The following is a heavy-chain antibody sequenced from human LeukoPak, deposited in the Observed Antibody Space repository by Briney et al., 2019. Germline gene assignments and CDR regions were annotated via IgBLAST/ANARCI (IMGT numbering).Heavy chain of an antibody. Sequence: AGGSLRLSCAASGFTFRNHWMHWVRQTPGKGLVWVSRISSDGSSTTYADSVKGRFTISRDNAKNTLYLQMNNLRAEDTAMYYCAKGFYNSGWYKLYYFNYWGQGTLVTLSS. J-gene: IGHJ4*02. CDR1: GFTFRNHW. CDR2: ISSDGSST. D-gene: IGHD6-19*01. CDR3: AKGFYNSGWYKLYYFNY. V-gene: IGHV3-74*03.